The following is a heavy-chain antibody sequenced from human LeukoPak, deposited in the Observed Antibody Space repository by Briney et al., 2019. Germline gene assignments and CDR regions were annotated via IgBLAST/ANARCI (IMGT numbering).Heavy chain of an antibody. J-gene: IGHJ4*02. CDR3: ASLTYYYDSSGYYYLDYFDY. Sequence: SETLSLTCAVYGGSFSGYYWSWIRQPPGKGLGWIGEINHSGSTNYNPSLKSRVTTSVDTSKNQFSLKLSSVTAADTAAYYCASLTYYYDSSGYYYLDYFDYWGQGTLVTVSS. CDR1: GGSFSGYY. CDR2: INHSGST. V-gene: IGHV4-34*01. D-gene: IGHD3-22*01.